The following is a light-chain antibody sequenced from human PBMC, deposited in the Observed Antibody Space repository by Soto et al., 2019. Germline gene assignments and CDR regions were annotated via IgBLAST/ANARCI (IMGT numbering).Light chain of an antibody. V-gene: IGKV1-5*01. J-gene: IGKJ1*01. CDR1: QDITSW. CDR3: QQYHSYWT. Sequence: TQSPATLSLSAGERATLSCTASQDITSWLAWYQQKPGKAPKLRIYDASSLESGVPQRLSGSGSGTEFTLTISSLQTDDSSTYYCQQYHSYWTFGQGTKVDIK. CDR2: DAS.